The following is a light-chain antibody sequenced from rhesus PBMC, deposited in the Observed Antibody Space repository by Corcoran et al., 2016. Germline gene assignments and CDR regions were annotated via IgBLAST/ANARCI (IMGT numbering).Light chain of an antibody. CDR1: QSVSSY. V-gene: IGKV3S9*01. CDR3: QQYNNWNT. CDR2: GAS. Sequence: EIVMTQSPATLSLSPGERATLSFRASQSVSSYVAWYQLKPEQTPRLLIDGASSRATSIPDRFSGSGSGTDLTIIISSLETEDVGVYYCQQYNNWNTFSGGTKVEIK. J-gene: IGKJ4*01.